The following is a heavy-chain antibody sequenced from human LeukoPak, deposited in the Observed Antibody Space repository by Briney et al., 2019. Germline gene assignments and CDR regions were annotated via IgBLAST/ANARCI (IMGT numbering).Heavy chain of an antibody. CDR1: GFTFSSYA. CDR3: AEDLDYTTYGYYFDY. Sequence: GGSLRLSCTASGFTFSSYAMNWVRQAPGKGLEWVSGIGAGGTFTYYADSVKGRFTISRDNSRNTLYLQMNSLRADDTAVYYCAEDLDYTTYGYYFDYWGQGTLVTVSS. J-gene: IGHJ4*02. CDR2: IGAGGTFT. V-gene: IGHV3-23*01. D-gene: IGHD4-11*01.